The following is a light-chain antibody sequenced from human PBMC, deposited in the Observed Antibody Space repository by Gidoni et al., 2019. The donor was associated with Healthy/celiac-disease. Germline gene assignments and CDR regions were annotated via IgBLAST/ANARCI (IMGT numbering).Light chain of an antibody. CDR2: GAS. CDR3: QQYGSSSWT. J-gene: IGKJ1*01. V-gene: IGKV3-20*01. Sequence: EIVFTPSPGTLPLSPGERVTLSGRASHSVSSSYLPWYQQQPGQAPRLLIYGASSRATGIPDRFSGSGSGTDFKLTISRLEPGDFAVYCCQQYGSSSWTFGQGTKVEIK. CDR1: HSVSSSY.